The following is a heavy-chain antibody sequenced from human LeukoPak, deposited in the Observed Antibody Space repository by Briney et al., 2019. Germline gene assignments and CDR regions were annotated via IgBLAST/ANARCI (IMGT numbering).Heavy chain of an antibody. V-gene: IGHV1-2*02. J-gene: IGHJ3*02. CDR3: AVPHYYDSSGPDAFDI. CDR2: INPNSGDT. CDR1: GYTFTGYH. Sequence: ASVKVSCKASGYTFTGYHMHWVRQAPGQGLEWMGWINPNSGDTSYAQKFQGRVTMTRDTSISLAYMELSRLRSDDTAVYYCAVPHYYDSSGPDAFDIWGQGTMVTVSS. D-gene: IGHD3-22*01.